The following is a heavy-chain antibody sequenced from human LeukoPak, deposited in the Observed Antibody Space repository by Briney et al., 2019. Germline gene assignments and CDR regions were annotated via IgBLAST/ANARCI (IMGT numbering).Heavy chain of an antibody. CDR1: GGSISTDY. Sequence: PSETLSLTCTVSGGSISTDYWSWIRQPPGKGLERIGYIYYSGSTNCNPSLKSRVTISLDTSKNQFSLKLSSVTAADTAVYYCARGTSGYYYASDYWGQGTPVTVSS. CDR2: IYYSGST. J-gene: IGHJ4*02. V-gene: IGHV4-59*08. D-gene: IGHD3-22*01. CDR3: ARGTSGYYYASDY.